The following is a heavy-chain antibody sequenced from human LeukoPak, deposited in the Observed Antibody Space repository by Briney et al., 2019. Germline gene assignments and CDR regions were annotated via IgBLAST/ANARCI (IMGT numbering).Heavy chain of an antibody. D-gene: IGHD4-17*01. V-gene: IGHV1-69*05. CDR3: SRDVHGDYGSGWFDP. J-gene: IGHJ5*02. Sequence: ASVKVSCKTSGGTFNNSAISWMRQAPGQGLELLGGIMPLFGTAGYAQTFPVRVTFTKDESTTTVYLDLTILTSDDTALYFSSRDVHGDYGSGWFDPWGRGTLVSVSS. CDR1: GGTFNNSA. CDR2: IMPLFGTA.